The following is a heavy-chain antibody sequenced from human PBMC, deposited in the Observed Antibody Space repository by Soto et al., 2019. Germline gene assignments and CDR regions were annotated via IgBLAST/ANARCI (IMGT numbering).Heavy chain of an antibody. Sequence: WGSLRLSCAASGFTFSSYGMHWVRQAPGKGLEWVAVISYDGSNKYYADSVKGRFTISRDNSKNTLYLQMNSLRAEDTAVYYCAKETIFGVVITSYYFDYWGQGTLVTVSS. CDR2: ISYDGSNK. J-gene: IGHJ4*02. CDR1: GFTFSSYG. CDR3: AKETIFGVVITSYYFDY. V-gene: IGHV3-30*18. D-gene: IGHD3-3*01.